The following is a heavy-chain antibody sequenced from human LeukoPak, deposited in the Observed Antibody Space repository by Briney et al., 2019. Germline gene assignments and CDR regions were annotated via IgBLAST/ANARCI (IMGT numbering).Heavy chain of an antibody. V-gene: IGHV1-69*01. D-gene: IGHD2-2*01. J-gene: IGHJ3*02. Sequence: SVKVSCKASGGTFSSYAISWVRQAPGQGLEWMGGIIPIFGTANYAQKFQGRVTITADESTSTAYMELSSLRSEDTAVYYCARGHCSSTSCYEKPAFDIWGQGTMVTVSS. CDR2: IIPIFGTA. CDR1: GGTFSSYA. CDR3: ARGHCSSTSCYEKPAFDI.